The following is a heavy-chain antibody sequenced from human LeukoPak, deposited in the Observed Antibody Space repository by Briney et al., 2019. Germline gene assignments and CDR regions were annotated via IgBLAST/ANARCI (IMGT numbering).Heavy chain of an antibody. CDR3: TRDLLRYFDWLPYYYYYYMDV. CDR1: GFTFGDYA. V-gene: IGHV3-49*04. J-gene: IGHJ6*03. Sequence: GGSLRLSCTASGFTFGDYAMSWVRQAPGKGLEWVGFIRSKAYGGTTEYAASVKGRFTISRDDSKSIAYLQMNSLKTEDTAVYYCTRDLLRYFDWLPYYYYYYMDVWGKGTTVTISS. CDR2: IRSKAYGGTT. D-gene: IGHD3-9*01.